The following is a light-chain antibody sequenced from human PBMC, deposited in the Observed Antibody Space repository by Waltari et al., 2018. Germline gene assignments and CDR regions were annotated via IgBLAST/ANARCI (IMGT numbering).Light chain of an antibody. V-gene: IGLV2-14*01. Sequence: QSALTQPASVSGSPGQSITISCSGTASDVGASDFVSWYQQHPGKAPHLIIYEVSNRPSGISNRFSASKSGNTASLTISGLQAEDEADYYCSSYTTSSAPGVFGTGTRVTVL. CDR2: EVS. CDR1: ASDVGASDF. J-gene: IGLJ1*01. CDR3: SSYTTSSAPGV.